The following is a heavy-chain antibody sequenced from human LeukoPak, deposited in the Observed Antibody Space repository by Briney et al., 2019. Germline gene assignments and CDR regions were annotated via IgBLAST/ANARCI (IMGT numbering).Heavy chain of an antibody. J-gene: IGHJ4*02. V-gene: IGHV1-69*06. CDR1: GGTFSSYA. CDR2: IIPIFGTA. CDR3: ARDLVHYYDSSGYYYDLAY. Sequence: GSSVKVSCKASGGTFSSYAISWVRQAPGQGLEWMGGIIPIFGTANYAQKLQGRVTITADKSTSTAYMELSSLRSEDTAVYYCARDLVHYYDSSGYYYDLAYWGQGTLVTVSS. D-gene: IGHD3-22*01.